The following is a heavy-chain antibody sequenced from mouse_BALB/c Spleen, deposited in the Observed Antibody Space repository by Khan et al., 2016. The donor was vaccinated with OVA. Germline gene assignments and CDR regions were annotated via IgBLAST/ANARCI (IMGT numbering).Heavy chain of an antibody. CDR3: AITIFYAMDY. D-gene: IGHD1-1*02. CDR1: GYTFTDYN. CDR2: IYPYNGGT. V-gene: IGHV1S29*02. J-gene: IGHJ4*01. Sequence: EVQLQQSGPELVKPGASVKISCKASGYTFTDYNMHWVKQSHGKSLEWIGYIYPYNGGTGYNQKFKSKATLTVDNSSSTAYMKLRSLTSEDSAVYYCAITIFYAMDYWGQGTSVTVSS.